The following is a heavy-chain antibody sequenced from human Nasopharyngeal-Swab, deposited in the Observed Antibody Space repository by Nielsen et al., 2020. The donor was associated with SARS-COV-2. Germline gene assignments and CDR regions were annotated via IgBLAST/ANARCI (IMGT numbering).Heavy chain of an antibody. CDR3: VNLCGGDCYSFDT. D-gene: IGHD2-21*02. J-gene: IGHJ5*02. CDR2: ISSNGGST. V-gene: IGHV3-64D*06. Sequence: WIRQPPGKGLEYVSAISSNGGSTYYADSVKGRFTISRDNSKNTLYLQMSSLRAEDTVVYYCVNLCGGDCYSFDTWGQGTLVTVSS.